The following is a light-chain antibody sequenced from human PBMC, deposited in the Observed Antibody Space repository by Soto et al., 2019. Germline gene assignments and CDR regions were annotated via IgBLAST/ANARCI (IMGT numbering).Light chain of an antibody. V-gene: IGLV2-23*01. CDR3: CSYAGFNTVL. J-gene: IGLJ2*01. CDR2: DGS. Sequence: QSALTQPASVSGSPGQSITISCTGTSSDVGSYNLVSWYQQHPGKAPKLMIYDGSKRPSGLSNRFSGSQSGNTVSLTISGLQAEDEADYYCCSYAGFNTVLFGGGTKLTVL. CDR1: SSDVGSYNL.